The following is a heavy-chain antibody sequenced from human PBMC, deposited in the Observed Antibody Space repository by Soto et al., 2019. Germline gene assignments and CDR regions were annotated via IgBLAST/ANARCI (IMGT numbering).Heavy chain of an antibody. CDR2: ISAYNGNT. CDR3: AREFRPAVYSYGYPPALVYFDY. Sequence: ASVTVSCKASGYTFTSYGISWVRQAPGQGLEWMGWISAYNGNTNYAQKLQGRVTMTTDTSTSTAYMELRSLRSDDTAVYYCAREFRPAVYSYGYPPALVYFDYWGQGTLVTVSS. J-gene: IGHJ4*02. V-gene: IGHV1-18*01. CDR1: GYTFTSYG. D-gene: IGHD5-18*01.